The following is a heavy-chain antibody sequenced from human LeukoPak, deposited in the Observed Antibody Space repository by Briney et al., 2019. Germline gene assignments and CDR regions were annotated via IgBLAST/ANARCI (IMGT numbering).Heavy chain of an antibody. CDR3: AKGGGAYGDIDY. J-gene: IGHJ4*02. CDR1: GFTYSNYA. Sequence: GGSLRLPCAVSGFTYSNYAMNWVRQAPGKGLEWVSAISHSGDRTYFADSVKGRFTISRDNAKNTLYLQMNSLRAEDTAIYYCAKGGGAYGDIDYWGQGTLVTVSS. V-gene: IGHV3-23*01. D-gene: IGHD4-17*01. CDR2: ISHSGDRT.